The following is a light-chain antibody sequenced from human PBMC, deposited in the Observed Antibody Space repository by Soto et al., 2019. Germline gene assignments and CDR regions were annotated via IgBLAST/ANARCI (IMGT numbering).Light chain of an antibody. V-gene: IGKV3-20*01. CDR2: GIS. CDR3: QQYGSYPLT. J-gene: IGKJ4*01. Sequence: EIVLTQSPGTLSLSPGERATLSCRASQSVSSNYLAWYQQKPGQAPRLLIYGISTRATGIPDRFSGCGSGTDFTLTISRLEPEDFAVYYCQQYGSYPLTFGGGTKVEIK. CDR1: QSVSSNY.